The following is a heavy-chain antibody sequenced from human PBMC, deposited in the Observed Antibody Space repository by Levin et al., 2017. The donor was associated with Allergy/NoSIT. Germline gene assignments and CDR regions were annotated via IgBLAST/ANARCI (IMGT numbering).Heavy chain of an antibody. CDR3: TRDRPFSDFDY. V-gene: IGHV3-23*01. CDR1: GFTFSSHT. D-gene: IGHD2/OR15-2a*01. Sequence: QAGGSLRLSCAASGFTFSSHTMNWVRQAPGGGLEWVSSIGATGEHSFYAASVQGRFAISRDNFKNMLYLQMNNLRAEDTALYYCTRDRPFSDFDYWGQGSLVTVSS. J-gene: IGHJ4*02. CDR2: IGATGEHS.